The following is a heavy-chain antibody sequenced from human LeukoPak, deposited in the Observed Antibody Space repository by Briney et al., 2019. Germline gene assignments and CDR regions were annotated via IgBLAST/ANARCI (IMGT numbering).Heavy chain of an antibody. CDR3: ARKPLSGGYGGTIDY. CDR1: GFTFSSYC. V-gene: IGHV3-30*03. J-gene: IGHJ4*02. D-gene: IGHD5-12*01. CDR2: ISYDGSNK. Sequence: GRSLRLSCAASGFTFSSYCMHWVRQAPGKGLEWVAVISYDGSNKYYADSVKGRFTISRDNSKNTLYLRMNSLRAEDTAIYYCARKPLSGGYGGTIDYWGQGTLVTVSS.